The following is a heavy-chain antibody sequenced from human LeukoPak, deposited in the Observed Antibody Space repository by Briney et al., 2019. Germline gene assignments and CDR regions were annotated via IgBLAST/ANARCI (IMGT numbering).Heavy chain of an antibody. CDR2: ITSSSNYM. J-gene: IGHJ4*02. D-gene: IGHD3-10*01. V-gene: IGHV3-21*03. Sequence: GGSLRLSCPLDGFTVGMFSMECVRQAPGKGLEWLSSITSSSNYMYYADSVKGRFTISRDNVQNSLYLQMNSLRAEDTAMYYRPRDRLVRAIWGRGTLVTVSS. CDR3: PRDRLVRAI. CDR1: GFTVGMFS.